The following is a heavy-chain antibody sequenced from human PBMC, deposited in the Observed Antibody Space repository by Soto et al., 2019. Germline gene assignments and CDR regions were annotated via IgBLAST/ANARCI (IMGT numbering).Heavy chain of an antibody. CDR2: IWYAGSNK. Sequence: QVQLVESGGGVVQPGRSLRLSCAASGFTFSSYGMHWVRQAPGKGLEWVAVIWYAGSNKYYADSVKGRFTISRDNSKNTLYLQMNSLRAEDTAVYYCARDTVYCSGGSCYPDYCFDYWGQGTLVTVSS. D-gene: IGHD2-15*01. V-gene: IGHV3-33*01. CDR1: GFTFSSYG. J-gene: IGHJ4*02. CDR3: ARDTVYCSGGSCYPDYCFDY.